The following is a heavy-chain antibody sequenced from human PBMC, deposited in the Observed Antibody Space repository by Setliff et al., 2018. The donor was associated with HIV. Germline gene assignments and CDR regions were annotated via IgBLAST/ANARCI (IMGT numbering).Heavy chain of an antibody. CDR1: GGSISSSSYY. Sequence: SETLSLTCTVSGGSISSSSYYWGLIRQPPGKGLEWIGSVYYSHFTNYNPSLQSRVTISVDTSKNQLSLKVDSVTAADTAVYYCARGDDFHDGSGYYYPWGQGTLVTVSS. D-gene: IGHD3-22*01. CDR3: ARGDDFHDGSGYYYP. CDR2: VYYSHFT. V-gene: IGHV4-39*07. J-gene: IGHJ5*02.